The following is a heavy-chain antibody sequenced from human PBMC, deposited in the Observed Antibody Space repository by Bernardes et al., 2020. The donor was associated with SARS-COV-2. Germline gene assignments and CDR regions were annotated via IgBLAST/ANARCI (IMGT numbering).Heavy chain of an antibody. CDR1: GFTFRNYA. Sequence: GGSLRLSCAASGFTFRNYAMSWVRQAPGKGLEWVSVVVGSGGSTYYADSVKGRFTISRDNSKNMLYLQMSSLRAEDTAVYYCAKDGGGWLSPGFYYFDYWGQGTLVTVSS. CDR3: AKDGGGWLSPGFYYFDY. CDR2: VVGSGGST. J-gene: IGHJ4*02. D-gene: IGHD2-15*01. V-gene: IGHV3-23*01.